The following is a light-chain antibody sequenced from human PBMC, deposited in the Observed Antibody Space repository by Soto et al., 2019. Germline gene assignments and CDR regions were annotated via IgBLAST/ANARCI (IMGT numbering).Light chain of an antibody. CDR1: SSDVGGYNY. J-gene: IGLJ2*01. Sequence: QSVLTQPASVSGSPGQSITISCTGTSSDVGGYNYVSWYQQHPGKAPKLMIYDVSNRPSGVSNRFSGSKSGNTASLTISGLQAEDEADYYCSSYTSSTVVFGGGTKLTLL. CDR2: DVS. V-gene: IGLV2-14*01. CDR3: SSYTSSTVV.